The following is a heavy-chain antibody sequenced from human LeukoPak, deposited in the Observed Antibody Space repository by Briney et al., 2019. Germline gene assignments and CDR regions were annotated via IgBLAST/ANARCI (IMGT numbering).Heavy chain of an antibody. J-gene: IGHJ3*02. CDR3: ARVSGGGPPNDAFDI. D-gene: IGHD2-15*01. V-gene: IGHV4-4*09. CDR2: IYTSGST. Sequence: SETLSLTCTVSGGSISSYYWSWIRQPPGKGLEWIGYIYTSGSTNYNPSLKSRVTISVDTSKNQFSLKLSSVTAADTAVYYCARVSGGGPPNDAFDIWGQGTMVTVSS. CDR1: GGSISSYY.